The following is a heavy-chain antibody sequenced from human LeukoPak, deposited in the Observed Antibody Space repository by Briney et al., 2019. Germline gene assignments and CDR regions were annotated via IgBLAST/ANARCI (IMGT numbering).Heavy chain of an antibody. CDR3: ASHWGNWNDLHY. Sequence: GASVKVSCKASVYTYTSYYMHWVRQAPGQGLEWMGIINPSGGSTSYAQKFQGRVTMTRDTSTSTVYMELSSLRSEDTAVYYCASHWGNWNDLHYWGQGTLVTVSS. CDR2: INPSGGST. D-gene: IGHD1-1*01. CDR1: VYTYTSYY. V-gene: IGHV1-46*01. J-gene: IGHJ4*02.